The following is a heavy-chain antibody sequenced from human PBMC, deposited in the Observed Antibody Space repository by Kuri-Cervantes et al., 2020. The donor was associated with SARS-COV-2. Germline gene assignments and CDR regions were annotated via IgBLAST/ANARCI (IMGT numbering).Heavy chain of an antibody. D-gene: IGHD3-22*01. CDR1: GFTVSSNY. V-gene: IGHV3-20*01. CDR3: ARGAHYYDSSSYPEWFDP. J-gene: IGHJ5*02. CDR2: INWSDTST. Sequence: GESLKISCAASGFTVSSNYMSWVRQAPGKGLEWVSGINWSDTSTGYTDSVKGRFTISRDNAKNSVYLQMNSLRAEDTALYHCARGAHYYDSSSYPEWFDPWGQGTLVTVSS.